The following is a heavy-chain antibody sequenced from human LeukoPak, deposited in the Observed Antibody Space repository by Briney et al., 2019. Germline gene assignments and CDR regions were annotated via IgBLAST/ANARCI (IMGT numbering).Heavy chain of an antibody. D-gene: IGHD5-24*01. CDR3: ARARQGGHRDGYNFD. CDR2: INHSGST. V-gene: IGHV4-34*01. J-gene: IGHJ1*01. Sequence: SETLSLTCAVYGGSFSGYYWSWIRQPPGKGLEWIGEINHSGSTNYNPSLKSRVTISVDTSKNQFSLKLSSVTAADTAVYYYARARQGGHRDGYNFDWGQGTLVTVSS. CDR1: GGSFSGYY.